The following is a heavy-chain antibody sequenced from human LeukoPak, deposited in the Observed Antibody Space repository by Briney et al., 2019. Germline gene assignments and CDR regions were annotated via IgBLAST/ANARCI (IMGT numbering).Heavy chain of an antibody. J-gene: IGHJ4*02. V-gene: IGHV3-53*01. CDR2: IYSGGST. CDR3: ARDDYGGNSEFDY. Sequence: GGSLRLSCAASGFTVSSNYMSWVRQAPGKGLEWVSVIYSGGSTYYADSVKGRFTISRDNSKNTLYLQMNSLRAEDTAVYYCARDDYGGNSEFDYWGQGTLVTVSS. CDR1: GFTVSSNY. D-gene: IGHD4-23*01.